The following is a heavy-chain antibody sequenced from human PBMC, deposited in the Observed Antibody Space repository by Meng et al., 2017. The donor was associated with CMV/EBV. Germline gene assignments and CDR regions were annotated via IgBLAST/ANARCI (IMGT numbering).Heavy chain of an antibody. CDR2: IKQDGSEK. J-gene: IGHJ6*02. V-gene: IGHV3-7*01. D-gene: IGHD2-2*01. Sequence: GGSLRLSCAASGFTFSSHWMSWVRQAPGKGLEWVANIKQDGSEKYYVDSVKGRFTISRDNAKNSLYLQMNSLRAEDTAVYYCARDRHIVVVPAAMGVMDVWGQGTTVTVSS. CDR3: ARDRHIVVVPAAMGVMDV. CDR1: GFTFSSHW.